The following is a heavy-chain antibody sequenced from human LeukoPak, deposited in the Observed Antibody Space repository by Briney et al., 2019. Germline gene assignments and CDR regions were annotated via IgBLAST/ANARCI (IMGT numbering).Heavy chain of an antibody. V-gene: IGHV1-2*02. J-gene: IGHJ4*02. Sequence: ASVNVSCKASGYTFTGYYIHWVRQAPGQGREGMGWINPDSGGTNYPQKLQGRLTVTRDTSISTAYMELSRLRSDDTAVSYCARVPRVTVFGVVRRGQDYFDYWGQGTLVTVSS. CDR3: ARVPRVTVFGVVRRGQDYFDY. CDR2: INPDSGGT. CDR1: GYTFTGYY. D-gene: IGHD3-3*01.